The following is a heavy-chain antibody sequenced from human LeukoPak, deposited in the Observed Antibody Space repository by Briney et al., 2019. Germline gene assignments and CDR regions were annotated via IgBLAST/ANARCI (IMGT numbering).Heavy chain of an antibody. V-gene: IGHV1-18*01. D-gene: IGHD3-9*01. CDR3: ARDPLRSYDILTGYLAAYYYGMDV. CDR2: ISAYNGNT. J-gene: IGHJ6*02. Sequence: ASVKVSCKASGYTFTSYGISWVRQAPGQGLEWMGWISAYNGNTNYAQKLQGRVTMTTDTSTSTAYMELRSLRSDDTAVYYCARDPLRSYDILTGYLAAYYYGMDVWGQGTTVTVSS. CDR1: GYTFTSYG.